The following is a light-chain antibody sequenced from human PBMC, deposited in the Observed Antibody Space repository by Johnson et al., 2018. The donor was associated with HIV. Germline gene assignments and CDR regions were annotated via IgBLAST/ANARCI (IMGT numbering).Light chain of an antibody. J-gene: IGLJ1*01. CDR3: GTWDSSLSVYV. CDR1: SSNIGNSY. Sequence: QPVLTQPPSVSAAPGQKVTISCSGSSSNIGNSYVSWYQQLPGTAPKLLIYDNNKLPSGIPDRFSGSKSGTSATLGITGLQTGDEADYYCGTWDSSLSVYVFGTGTKVTVL. CDR2: DNN. V-gene: IGLV1-51*01.